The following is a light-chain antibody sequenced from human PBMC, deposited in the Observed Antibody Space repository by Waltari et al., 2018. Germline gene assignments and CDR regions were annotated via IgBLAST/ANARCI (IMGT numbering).Light chain of an antibody. CDR1: SSNIGAGSA. J-gene: IGLJ2*01. Sequence: QSVLTQPPSVSGAPGQRVTISCSGSSSNIGAGSAVQWYQQLPGTAPKLLIYGISVRPSGVPNRFSHSKSGASASLAITGLQADDEGHYYCQSYDSSLDSVVFGGGTKLTVL. CDR3: QSYDSSLDSVV. V-gene: IGLV1-40*01. CDR2: GIS.